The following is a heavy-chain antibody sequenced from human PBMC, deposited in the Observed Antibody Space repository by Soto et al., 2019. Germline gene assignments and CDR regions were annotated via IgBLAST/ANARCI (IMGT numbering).Heavy chain of an antibody. CDR1: GDTFTFYS. V-gene: IGHV1-69*02. CDR3: ASSYGSGYRAFDY. D-gene: IGHD3-10*01. CDR2: INPILSMS. J-gene: IGHJ4*02. Sequence: QVQLVQSGAEVKRPGSSVKVSCKASGDTFTFYSINWVRQAPGLGLEWMGRINPILSMSNYAQRFQGRVTITAAKSTSTASMELSSLRSEDQAIYYCASSYGSGYRAFDYGGQGALVTVSS.